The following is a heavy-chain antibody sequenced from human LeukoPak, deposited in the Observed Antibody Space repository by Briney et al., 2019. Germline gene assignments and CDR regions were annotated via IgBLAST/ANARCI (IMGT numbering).Heavy chain of an antibody. CDR3: AFDCSSTNCCTQAFDI. D-gene: IGHD2-2*02. V-gene: IGHV1-8*03. CDR2: INPNSGNT. CDR1: GYTFTSYD. Sequence: ASVKVSCKASGYTFTSYDINWVRQATGQGLEWMGWINPNSGNTGYAQKFQGRVTITRNTSISTAYMELSSLRSEDTAVYYCAFDCSSTNCCTQAFDIWGQGTMVTVSS. J-gene: IGHJ3*02.